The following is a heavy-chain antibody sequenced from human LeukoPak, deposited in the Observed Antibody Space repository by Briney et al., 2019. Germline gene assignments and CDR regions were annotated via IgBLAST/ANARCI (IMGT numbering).Heavy chain of an antibody. V-gene: IGHV4-61*02. CDR3: ARWVAANNYMDV. CDR2: IYTSGST. CDR1: GGSISSGSYY. J-gene: IGHJ6*03. Sequence: PSETLSLTCTVSGGSISSGSYYWSWIRQPAGKGLEWIGRIYTSGSTNYNPSLKSRVTISLDTSKNQFSLKLSSVTAADTAVYYCARWVAANNYMDVWGKGTTVTISS. D-gene: IGHD6-25*01.